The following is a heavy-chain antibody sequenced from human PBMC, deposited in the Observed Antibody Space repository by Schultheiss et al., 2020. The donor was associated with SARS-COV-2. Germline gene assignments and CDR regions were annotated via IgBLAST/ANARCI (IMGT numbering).Heavy chain of an antibody. Sequence: GGSLRLSCAASGFSFNSYSMNWVRQAPGKGLEWVSYIGSSSSYIYYADSVKGRFTISRDNAKNSLYLQMNSLRAEDTAVYYCARDYKGHWYYFDYWGQGTLVTVSS. J-gene: IGHJ4*02. CDR3: ARDYKGHWYYFDY. D-gene: IGHD2-8*02. V-gene: IGHV3-21*05. CDR1: GFSFNSYS. CDR2: IGSSSSYI.